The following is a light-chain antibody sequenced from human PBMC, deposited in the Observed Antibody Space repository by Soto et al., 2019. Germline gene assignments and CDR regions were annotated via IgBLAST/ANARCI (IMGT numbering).Light chain of an antibody. CDR2: EVS. CDR1: SSDVGGYNY. Sequence: QSVLTQPPSASGSPRQSVTISCTGTSSDVGGYNYVSWYQQHPGKAPKLMIYEVSKRPSGVPDRFSGSKSGNTASLTVSGLQAEDEADYYCSSYAGSNNLGVFGTGTKVTVL. CDR3: SSYAGSNNLGV. V-gene: IGLV2-8*01. J-gene: IGLJ1*01.